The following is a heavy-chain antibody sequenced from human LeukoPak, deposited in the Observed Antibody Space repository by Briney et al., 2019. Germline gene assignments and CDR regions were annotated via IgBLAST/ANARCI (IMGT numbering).Heavy chain of an antibody. CDR1: GFTFRNYW. CDR3: ARAPRRGSTYYFDY. V-gene: IGHV3-11*01. J-gene: IGHJ4*02. CDR2: ISSSGSTI. Sequence: GGSLRLSCAASGFTFRNYWTSWIRQAPGKGLEWVSYISSSGSTIYYADSVKGRFTISRDNAKNSLYLQMNSLRAEDTAVYYCARAPRRGSTYYFDYWGQGTLVTVSP.